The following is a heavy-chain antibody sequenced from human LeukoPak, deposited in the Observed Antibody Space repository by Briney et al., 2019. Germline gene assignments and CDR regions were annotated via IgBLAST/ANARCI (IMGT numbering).Heavy chain of an antibody. Sequence: ASVKVSCKASGYTFTGYYMHWVRQAPGQGLEWMGWINPNSGGTNYAQKFQGRVTMTRDTSISTAYMELSRLRSDDTAVYYCARYLGIEQLVDYWRQGTLVTVSS. J-gene: IGHJ4*02. D-gene: IGHD6-6*01. CDR2: INPNSGGT. CDR1: GYTFTGYY. V-gene: IGHV1-2*02. CDR3: ARYLGIEQLVDY.